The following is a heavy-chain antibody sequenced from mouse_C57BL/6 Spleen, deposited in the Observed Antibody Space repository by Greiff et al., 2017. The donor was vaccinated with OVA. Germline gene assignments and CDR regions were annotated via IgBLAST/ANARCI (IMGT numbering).Heavy chain of an antibody. V-gene: IGHV10-1*01. CDR1: GFSFNTYA. J-gene: IGHJ3*01. CDR3: LAWAY. CDR2: IRSKSNNNAT. Sequence: EVQLVESGGGLVQPKGSLKLSCAASGFSFNTYAMNWVRQAPGKGLEWVARIRSKSNNNATYYADSVKDRFTISRSDSERMLYLQMNNSKNEVTSMYCCLAWAYWGQVILVTVSA.